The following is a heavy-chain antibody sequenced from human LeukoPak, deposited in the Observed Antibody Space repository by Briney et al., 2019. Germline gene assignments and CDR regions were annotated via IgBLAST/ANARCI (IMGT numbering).Heavy chain of an antibody. CDR1: GFTFSSYW. CDR2: INSDGSST. J-gene: IGHJ4*02. D-gene: IGHD6-6*01. CDR3: ARGLSGYASSLGY. Sequence: PGGSLRLSCTASGFTFSSYWMHWVRQAPGKGLVWVSRINSDGSSTSYADSVRGRFSISRDNAKNTLYLQMNSLRAEDTAVYYCARGLSGYASSLGYWGQGTLVTVSA. V-gene: IGHV3-74*01.